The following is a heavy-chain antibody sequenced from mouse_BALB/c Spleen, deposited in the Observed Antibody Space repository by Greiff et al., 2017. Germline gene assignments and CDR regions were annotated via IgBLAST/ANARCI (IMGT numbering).Heavy chain of an antibody. J-gene: IGHJ4*01. D-gene: IGHD1-1*01. CDR2: ISSGGSYT. Sequence: EVKVVESGGGLVKPGGSLKLSCAASGFTFSSYAMSWVRQSPEKRLEWVAEISSGGSYTYYPDTVTGRFTISRDNAKNTLYLEMSSLRSEDTAMYYCARANYYGSSYYYYAMDYWGQGTSVTVSS. CDR1: GFTFSSYA. CDR3: ARANYYGSSYYYYAMDY. V-gene: IGHV5-9-4*01.